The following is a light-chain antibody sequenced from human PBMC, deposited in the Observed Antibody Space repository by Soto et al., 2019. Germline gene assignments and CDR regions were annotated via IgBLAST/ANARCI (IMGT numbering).Light chain of an antibody. Sequence: EIVMTQSPATLSVSPGERATLSCRASQSVISYLAWYQQKPGQAPRLLIYGASTRATGIPARFSGSGSGTAFTLTISSLQSEDFATYYCQQVESYPSTFGGGTKVEMK. CDR1: QSVISY. J-gene: IGKJ4*01. CDR2: GAS. V-gene: IGKV3-15*01. CDR3: QQVESYPST.